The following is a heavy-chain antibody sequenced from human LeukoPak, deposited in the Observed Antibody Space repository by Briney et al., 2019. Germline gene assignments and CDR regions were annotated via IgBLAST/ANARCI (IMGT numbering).Heavy chain of an antibody. CDR3: ARDYSSSGSWYFDL. J-gene: IGHJ2*01. D-gene: IGHD6-6*01. V-gene: IGHV3-20*01. CDR2: INWNGDST. CDR1: GFTFDDYG. Sequence: GVSLRLSCTASGFTFDDYGMTWLRQAPGKGLEWVSGINWNGDSTSYAVSVKGRLTISRDNAKNSLYLQMNSLRAEDTALYDCARDYSSSGSWYFDLWGRGTLVTVSS.